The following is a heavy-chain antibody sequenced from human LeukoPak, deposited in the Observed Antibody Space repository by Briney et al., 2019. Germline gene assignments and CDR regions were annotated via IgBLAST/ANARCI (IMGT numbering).Heavy chain of an antibody. CDR2: MNPNSGNT. J-gene: IGHJ6*03. CDR3: ARDGSVLWRGYHSISYNYYMDV. D-gene: IGHD3-3*01. CDR1: GYTFTSYD. V-gene: IGHV1-8*03. Sequence: ASVKVSCKASGYTFTSYDINWVRQATGQGLEWMGWMNPNSGNTGYAQKFQGRVTITRNTSISTAYMELSSLRSEDTAVYYCARDGSVLWRGYHSISYNYYMDVWGKGTTVTVSS.